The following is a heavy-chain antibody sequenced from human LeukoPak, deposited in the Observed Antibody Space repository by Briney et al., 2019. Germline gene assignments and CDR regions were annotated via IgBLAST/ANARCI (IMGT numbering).Heavy chain of an antibody. Sequence: ASVKVSCKASGYSFSGYHMHWVRQAPGQGLEWMGWINPNSGGTNYAQKFQGRVTMTRDTPITTAYMELSSLRSDDTSVYYCVRDLGGRSGTAFDYWGQGTLVTVSS. J-gene: IGHJ4*02. D-gene: IGHD3-10*01. CDR2: INPNSGGT. CDR3: VRDLGGRSGTAFDY. V-gene: IGHV1-2*02. CDR1: GYSFSGYH.